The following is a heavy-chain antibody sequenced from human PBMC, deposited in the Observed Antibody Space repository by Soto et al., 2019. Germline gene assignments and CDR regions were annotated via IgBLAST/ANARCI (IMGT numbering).Heavy chain of an antibody. J-gene: IGHJ4*02. Sequence: PGGSLRFSCAASGFTFSSYAMHWVRQAPGKGLEWVALISYDGSDKDYADSVKGRFTISRDNSRNTLFLQMNSLRAEDTAVYYCARDYYKYYDSSGYYRSPAYWGQGTLVTVSS. V-gene: IGHV3-30-3*01. D-gene: IGHD3-22*01. CDR2: ISYDGSDK. CDR3: ARDYYKYYDSSGYYRSPAY. CDR1: GFTFSSYA.